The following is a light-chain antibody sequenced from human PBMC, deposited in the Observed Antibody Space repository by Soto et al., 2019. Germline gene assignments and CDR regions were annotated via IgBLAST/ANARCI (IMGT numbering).Light chain of an antibody. V-gene: IGLV1-47*01. CDR2: RNN. CDR3: AAWDDSLSGVV. Sequence: QSVLTQPPSASGTPGQRVTISCSGSSSNIGSNYVYWYQQLPGTAPKLLIYRNNQRPSGVPDRFSGSKSGNSASLAISGRLSEDEANYYCAAWDDSLSGVVFGGGTKVTVL. CDR1: SSNIGSNY. J-gene: IGLJ3*02.